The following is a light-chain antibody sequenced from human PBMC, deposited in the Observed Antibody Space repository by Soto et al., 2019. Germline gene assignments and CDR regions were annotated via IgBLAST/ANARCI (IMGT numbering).Light chain of an antibody. Sequence: DIQMTQSPSSLSASVGDRVTITCRASLGISNFLAWYQQKPGKVPKLLIYAASTLQSGVPSRFSGGGSGTDFTLTISSLQPEDVATYYWQKYNSAPYTFGQGTKLEIK. CDR3: QKYNSAPYT. CDR2: AAS. J-gene: IGKJ2*01. CDR1: LGISNF. V-gene: IGKV1-27*01.